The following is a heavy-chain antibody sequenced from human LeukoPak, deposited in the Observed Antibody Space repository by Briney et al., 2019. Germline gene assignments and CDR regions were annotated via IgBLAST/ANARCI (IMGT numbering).Heavy chain of an antibody. Sequence: PSETLSLTCTVSGGSISSSSYYWGWIRQPPGKGLEWIGEINHSGSTNYNPSLKSRVTISVDTSKNQFSLKLSSVTAADTAVYYCARVGAHDSSGSDYWGQGTLVTVSS. V-gene: IGHV4-39*07. CDR3: ARVGAHDSSGSDY. D-gene: IGHD6-25*01. CDR2: INHSGST. CDR1: GGSISSSSYY. J-gene: IGHJ4*02.